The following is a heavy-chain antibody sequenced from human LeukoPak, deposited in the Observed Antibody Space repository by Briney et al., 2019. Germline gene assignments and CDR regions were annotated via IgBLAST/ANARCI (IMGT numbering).Heavy chain of an antibody. D-gene: IGHD2-15*01. CDR2: IYHSGST. CDR3: ARHTRGDMEGGNSYDY. CDR1: GYSIGSGYH. V-gene: IGHV4-38-2*01. Sequence: PSETLSLTCAVSGYSIGSGYHWGWIRQPPGKGLEWIGSIYHSGSTYYNPSLKSRVTISVDTSKDQFSLKLSSVTAADTAVYYCARHTRGDMEGGNSYDYWGQGTLVTVSS. J-gene: IGHJ4*02.